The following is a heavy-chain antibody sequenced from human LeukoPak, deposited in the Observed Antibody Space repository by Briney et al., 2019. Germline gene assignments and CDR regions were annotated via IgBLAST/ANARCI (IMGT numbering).Heavy chain of an antibody. D-gene: IGHD5-18*01. Sequence: GGSLRLSCAASGFTVSSNYMSWVRQAPGKGLEWVSVIYSGGSTYYADSVKDRFTISRDNSKNTLYLQMNSLRAEDTAVYYCARDPSSGGYSYGSWISPRGYYFDYWGQGTLVTVSS. V-gene: IGHV3-53*01. J-gene: IGHJ4*02. CDR2: IYSGGST. CDR3: ARDPSSGGYSYGSWISPRGYYFDY. CDR1: GFTVSSNY.